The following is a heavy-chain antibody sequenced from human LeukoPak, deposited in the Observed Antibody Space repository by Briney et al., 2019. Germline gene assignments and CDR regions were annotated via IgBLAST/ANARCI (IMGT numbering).Heavy chain of an antibody. CDR2: IYTGVGS. J-gene: IGHJ3*02. Sequence: GGSLRLSCAASGFTVSSNFMNWVRQAPGEGLEWVSVIYTGVGSDHADSVTGRFTVSRDNSKNTLFLQMNSLRAEDTAVYYCARAFYDILTGYPYDAFDTWGQGTMVTVSS. V-gene: IGHV3-66*02. CDR3: ARAFYDILTGYPYDAFDT. CDR1: GFTVSSNF. D-gene: IGHD3-9*01.